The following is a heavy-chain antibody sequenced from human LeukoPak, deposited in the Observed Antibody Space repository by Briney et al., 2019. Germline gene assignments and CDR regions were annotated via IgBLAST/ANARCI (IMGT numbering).Heavy chain of an antibody. Sequence: SGGSLRLSCAASGFTVSSNYVSWVRQAPGKGLEWVSVIYSGGSTYYADSVKGRFTISRDNSKNTLYLQMNSLRAEDTAVYYCAREATVTTGAFDIWGQGTMVTVSS. CDR2: IYSGGST. CDR3: AREATVTTGAFDI. D-gene: IGHD4-17*01. V-gene: IGHV3-66*01. CDR1: GFTVSSNY. J-gene: IGHJ3*02.